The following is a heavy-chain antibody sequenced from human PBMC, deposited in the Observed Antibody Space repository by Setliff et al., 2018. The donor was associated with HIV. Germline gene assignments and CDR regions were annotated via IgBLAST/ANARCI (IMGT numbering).Heavy chain of an antibody. CDR2: ISSSSSYT. D-gene: IGHD2-15*01. J-gene: IGHJ4*02. CDR1: GFTFSTAW. Sequence: GGSLRLSCAASGFTFSTAWMNWVRQAPGKGLEWVSYISSSSSYTNYADSVKGRFTISRDNAKNSLYLQMNSLRAEDTAVYYCARDTVGLDYWGQGTPVTVSS. V-gene: IGHV3-11*05. CDR3: ARDTVGLDY.